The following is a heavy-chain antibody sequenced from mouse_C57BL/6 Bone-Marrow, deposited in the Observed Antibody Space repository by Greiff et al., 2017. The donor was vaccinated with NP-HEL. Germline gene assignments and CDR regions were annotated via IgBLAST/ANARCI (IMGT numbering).Heavy chain of an antibody. CDR2: ISSGGDYI. V-gene: IGHV5-9-1*02. D-gene: IGHD3-2*02. Sequence: EVKVEESGEGLVKPGGSLKLSCAASGFTFSSYAMSWVRQTPEKRLEWVAYISSGGDYIYYADTVKGRFTISRDNARNTLYLQMSSLKSEDTAMYYCTRAGDPYYFDYWGQGTTLTVSS. J-gene: IGHJ2*01. CDR1: GFTFSSYA. CDR3: TRAGDPYYFDY.